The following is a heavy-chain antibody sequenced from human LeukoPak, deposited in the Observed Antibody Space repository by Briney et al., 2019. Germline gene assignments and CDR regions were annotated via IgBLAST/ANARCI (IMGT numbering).Heavy chain of an antibody. Sequence: GGSLRPACSASRLTFSSSLIFCVRQPPGKGPEYVAAISTNGGSTYHTDKVYGRFSISRGNFQNTLYLQMSRLRAEDTAVYYCVKDNGQGGFEYGGRGTLVTVSS. J-gene: IGHJ4*02. CDR1: RLTFSSSL. CDR2: ISTNGGST. D-gene: IGHD3-16*01. V-gene: IGHV3-64D*09. CDR3: VKDNGQGGFEY.